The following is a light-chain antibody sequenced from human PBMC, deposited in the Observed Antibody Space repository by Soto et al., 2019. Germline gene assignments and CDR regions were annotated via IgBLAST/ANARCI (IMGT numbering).Light chain of an antibody. V-gene: IGKV4-1*01. J-gene: IGKJ1*01. CDR2: WAS. CDR1: QSVLYSSHNKNY. Sequence: DVVMTQSPDSLAVSLGERATINCKSSQSVLYSSHNKNYLAWYQQKPGQPPKLLIYWASTRESGVPDRFSGGGSGTDFTLTISILQAEDEAVYYCQWYYSAPPTFGQGTKVEVK. CDR3: QWYYSAPPT.